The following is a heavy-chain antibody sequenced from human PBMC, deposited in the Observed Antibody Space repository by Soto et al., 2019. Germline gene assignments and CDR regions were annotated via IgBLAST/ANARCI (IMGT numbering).Heavy chain of an antibody. V-gene: IGHV1-69*13. CDR2: IIPIFGTA. J-gene: IGHJ6*02. Sequence: SVKVSCKASGGTFSSYAISWVRQAPGQGLEWMGGIIPIFGTANYAQKFQGRVTITADESTSTAYMELSSLRSEDTAVYYCARDQGNGIAAAEVGHYYYYYGMDVWGQGTTVTVSS. CDR1: GGTFSSYA. D-gene: IGHD6-13*01. CDR3: ARDQGNGIAAAEVGHYYYYYGMDV.